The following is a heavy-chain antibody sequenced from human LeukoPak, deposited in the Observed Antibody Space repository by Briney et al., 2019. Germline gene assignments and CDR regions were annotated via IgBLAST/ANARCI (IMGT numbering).Heavy chain of an antibody. CDR2: IIPILGIA. D-gene: IGHD6-6*01. Sequence: SVKVSCKASGGTFSSYAVSWVRQAPGQGLEWMGRIIPILGIANYAQKFQGRVTITADKSTSTAYMELSSLRSEDTAVYYCARASSSSSGYWGQGTLVTVSS. V-gene: IGHV1-69*04. J-gene: IGHJ4*02. CDR1: GGTFSSYA. CDR3: ARASSSSSGY.